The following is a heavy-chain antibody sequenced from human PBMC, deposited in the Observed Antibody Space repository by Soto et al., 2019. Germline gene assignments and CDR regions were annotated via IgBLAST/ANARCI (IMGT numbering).Heavy chain of an antibody. CDR1: GGSISGYY. J-gene: IGHJ4*01. CDR3: ARQPLAHSYFDF. CDR2: MYNSERT. Sequence: QVQLQESGPGLVKPSENLSLTCTVSGGSISGYYWSCIRQHAGEGLEWIGRMYNSERTTYNPSLGSRVTMSVDTSKHQFSLKLTSVTAADTAVYFCARQPLAHSYFDFWGRGAMVTVSS. V-gene: IGHV4-4*07.